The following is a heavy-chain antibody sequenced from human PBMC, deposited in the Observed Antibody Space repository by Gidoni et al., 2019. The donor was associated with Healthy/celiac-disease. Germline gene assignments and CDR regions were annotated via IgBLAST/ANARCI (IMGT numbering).Heavy chain of an antibody. CDR1: CCSISSSSYY. CDR2: IYYSGST. Sequence: QLQLQESGPGLVKPSATLSLTCTVSCCSISSSSYYWCWIRQPPGKGLEWIGSIYYSGSTYYNPSLKSRVTISVDTSKNQFSLKLSSVTAADTAVYYCAGGPIDFWSGYWAFDYWGQGTLVTVSS. V-gene: IGHV4-39*01. D-gene: IGHD3-3*01. CDR3: AGGPIDFWSGYWAFDY. J-gene: IGHJ4*02.